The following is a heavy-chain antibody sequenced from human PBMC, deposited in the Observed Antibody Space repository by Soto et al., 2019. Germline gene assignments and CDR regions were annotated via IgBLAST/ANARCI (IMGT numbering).Heavy chain of an antibody. CDR1: AFSFSNYE. V-gene: IGHV3-48*03. CDR3: AREESFVDY. J-gene: IGHJ4*02. Sequence: EVQLVESGGGLVQPGGSLRLSCAASAFSFSNYEMNWVRQAPGKGLEWVSYISSSSRTIYYADSVRGRFTISRDNAKNSVYLQMNSLRAEDTAVYYCAREESFVDYWGQGTLVTVSS. CDR2: ISSSSRTI. D-gene: IGHD1-26*01.